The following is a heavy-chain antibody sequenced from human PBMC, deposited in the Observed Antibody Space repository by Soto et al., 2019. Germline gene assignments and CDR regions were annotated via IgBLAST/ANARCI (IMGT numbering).Heavy chain of an antibody. Sequence: SVKVSCKTSGFTFSSYAFSWVRQAPGQGLEWMGGIIPFFGTPNYAQKFQGRVNITADRSTSTAYMELSSLRSEDTAVYYCARDKGAYYSHLVSWGQGTLATVYS. CDR2: IIPFFGTP. V-gene: IGHV1-69*06. D-gene: IGHD3-22*01. CDR3: ARDKGAYYSHLVS. J-gene: IGHJ4*02. CDR1: GFTFSSYA.